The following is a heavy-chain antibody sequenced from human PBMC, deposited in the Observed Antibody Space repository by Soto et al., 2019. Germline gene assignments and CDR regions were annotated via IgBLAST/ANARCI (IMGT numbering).Heavy chain of an antibody. Sequence: AGGSLRLSCAASAFTFSIYGMHWVRQAPGKGLEWVAVISYDGSNKYYADSVKGRFTISRDNSKNTLYLQMNSLRAEDTAVYYCAKKESGYSRPFDYWGQGTLVTVSS. CDR3: AKKESGYSRPFDY. CDR1: AFTFSIYG. CDR2: ISYDGSNK. V-gene: IGHV3-30*18. J-gene: IGHJ4*02. D-gene: IGHD3-22*01.